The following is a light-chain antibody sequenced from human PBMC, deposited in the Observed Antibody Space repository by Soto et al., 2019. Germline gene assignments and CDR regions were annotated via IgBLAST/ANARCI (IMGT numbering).Light chain of an antibody. V-gene: IGKV3-11*01. CDR2: DAY. CDR3: QQRHMWPIT. CDR1: QSFRGL. J-gene: IGKJ5*01. Sequence: ETVLTQSPVALSFSPGERVTLSCRASQSFRGLLAWYQQMPGQAPRLLIYDAYNRATGIPPRFSGSGSGTDFTLTISSLEPEDSAVYYCQQRHMWPITFGQGTRLEIK.